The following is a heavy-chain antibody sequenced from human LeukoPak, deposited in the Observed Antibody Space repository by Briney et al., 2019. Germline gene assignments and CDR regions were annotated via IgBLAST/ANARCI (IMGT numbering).Heavy chain of an antibody. Sequence: SVKVSCKASGGTFSSYTISWVRQAPGQGLEWMGRIIPILGIANCAQKFQGRVTITADKPTSTAYMELSSLRSEDTAVYYCARSWNYDFWSGFDYWGQGTLVTVSS. CDR2: IIPILGIA. CDR1: GGTFSSYT. J-gene: IGHJ4*02. CDR3: ARSWNYDFWSGFDY. D-gene: IGHD3-3*01. V-gene: IGHV1-69*02.